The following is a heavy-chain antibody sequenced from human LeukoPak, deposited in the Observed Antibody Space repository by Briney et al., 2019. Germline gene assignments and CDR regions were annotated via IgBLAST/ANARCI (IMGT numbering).Heavy chain of an antibody. CDR3: AARTLPGGAFDI. V-gene: IGHV3-23*01. D-gene: IGHD4-23*01. Sequence: GGSLRLSCAASGSTFSSYAMSWVRQAPGKGLEWVSLISGSGGHTYYADSVRGRFTISRDNSKNTLYLQMNSLRAEDTAVYYCAARTLPGGAFDIWGQGTMVTVSS. J-gene: IGHJ3*02. CDR2: ISGSGGHT. CDR1: GSTFSSYA.